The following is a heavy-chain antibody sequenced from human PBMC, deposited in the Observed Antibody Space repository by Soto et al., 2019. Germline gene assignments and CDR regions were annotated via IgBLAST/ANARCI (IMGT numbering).Heavy chain of an antibody. D-gene: IGHD2-8*01. V-gene: IGHV1-46*01. Sequence: QVQLVQSGAEVKKPGASVKISCKASGYTFTSYYMHWVRQAPGQGLEWMGIINPSGGSTNYAQKLPGRVAMTRDTSTSTVCMELNSLRSEDTAVYYCARPPYPGCINAVCYPLDYWGQGTLVTVSS. J-gene: IGHJ4*02. CDR2: INPSGGST. CDR3: ARPPYPGCINAVCYPLDY. CDR1: GYTFTSYY.